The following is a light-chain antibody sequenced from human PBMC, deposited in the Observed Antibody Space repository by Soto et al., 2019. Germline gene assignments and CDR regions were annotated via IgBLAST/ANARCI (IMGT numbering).Light chain of an antibody. V-gene: IGKV3-20*01. J-gene: IGKJ1*01. CDR2: DTS. CDR3: QQYGSSPWT. CDR1: QTLSNSF. Sequence: EIALTESPGTLSLSPGERATLSCRASQTLSNSFIAWYQHKPGQAPGLLVYDTSTRATGIPDRYSGSGSGTDFTLTISRLEPEDFAVYYCQQYGSSPWTFGQGTKVDIK.